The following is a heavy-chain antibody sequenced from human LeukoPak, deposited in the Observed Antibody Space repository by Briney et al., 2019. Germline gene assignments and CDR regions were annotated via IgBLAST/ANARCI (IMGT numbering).Heavy chain of an antibody. V-gene: IGHV4-39*07. Sequence: PSETLSLTCTVSGGSISSSSYFWGWIRQPPGKGLEWIGSIYYRGSAYYNPSPKSRVTISVDTSKNQFSLKLSSVTAADTAVYYCARELMDCSGGTCYSSFFDYRGQGTLVTVSS. D-gene: IGHD2-15*01. CDR3: ARELMDCSGGTCYSSFFDY. J-gene: IGHJ4*02. CDR1: GGSISSSSYF. CDR2: IYYRGSA.